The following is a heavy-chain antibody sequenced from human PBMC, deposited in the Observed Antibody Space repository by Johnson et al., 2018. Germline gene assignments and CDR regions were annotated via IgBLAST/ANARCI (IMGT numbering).Heavy chain of an antibody. Sequence: QVQLVESGGGVVQPGRSLRLSCAASGCSFSSYAMHWVRQAPGQGLEWMAASSYDGSTNYYADSVTGRFTISRDKSKNTLYVQWHSLRPEDTAVYYCARAPTVTEGAFDMWGQGTMVTVSS. J-gene: IGHJ3*02. CDR1: GCSFSSYA. CDR2: SSYDGSTN. V-gene: IGHV3-30*16. CDR3: ARAPTVTEGAFDM. D-gene: IGHD4-17*01.